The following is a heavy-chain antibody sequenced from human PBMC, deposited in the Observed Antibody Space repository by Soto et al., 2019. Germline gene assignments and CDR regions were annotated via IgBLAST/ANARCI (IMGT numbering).Heavy chain of an antibody. CDR1: GYTFTSYG. J-gene: IGHJ6*02. D-gene: IGHD2-2*01. Sequence: QVQLVQSGAEVKKPGASVKVSCKASGYTFTSYGISWVRQALGQGLEWMGWISAYNGNTNYAQKLQGRVTMTTDTSTSTAYMELRSLRSDDTAVYYCARGGYCSSTSCYGGYYYYGMDVWGQGTTVTVSS. V-gene: IGHV1-18*04. CDR3: ARGGYCSSTSCYGGYYYYGMDV. CDR2: ISAYNGNT.